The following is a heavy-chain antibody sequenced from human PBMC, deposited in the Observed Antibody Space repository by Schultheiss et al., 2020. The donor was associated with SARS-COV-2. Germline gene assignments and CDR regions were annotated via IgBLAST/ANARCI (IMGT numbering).Heavy chain of an antibody. V-gene: IGHV4-59*01. CDR1: GGSFSGYY. J-gene: IGHJ4*02. Sequence: SETLSLTCAVYGGSFSGYYWSWIRQPPGKGLEWIGYINYSGSTNYNPSLKSRVTISVDTSKNQFSLKLSSVTAADTAVYYCARDVGGIDYWGQGTLVTVSS. D-gene: IGHD3-16*01. CDR2: INYSGST. CDR3: ARDVGGIDY.